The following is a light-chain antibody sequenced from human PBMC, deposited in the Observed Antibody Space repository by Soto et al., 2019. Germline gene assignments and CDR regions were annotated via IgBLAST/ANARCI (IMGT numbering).Light chain of an antibody. CDR2: EVS. Sequence: QSALTQPASVSGSPGQSITLSCTGTSSDVGGYNYVSWYQQHPGKAPKLMIYEVSNRPSGISHRFSGSKSGNTASLTISGLRAEDEADYYCSSSGGSPTYVFGTGTKVTVL. J-gene: IGLJ1*01. CDR3: SSSGGSPTYV. V-gene: IGLV2-14*01. CDR1: SSDVGGYNY.